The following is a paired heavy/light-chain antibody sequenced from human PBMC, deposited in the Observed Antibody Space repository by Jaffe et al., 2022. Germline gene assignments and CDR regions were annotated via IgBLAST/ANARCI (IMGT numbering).Light chain of an antibody. Sequence: EIVLTQSPGTLSLSPGERATLSCRASQSVSSGYLAWYQQKPGQPPRLLIHSVSSRPSDIPDRFSGSGSGTDFTLTISRLEPEDFAVYYCQQCEHSPWTFGQGTKVEIK. CDR1: QSVSSGY. CDR3: QQCEHSPWT. V-gene: IGKV3-20*01. CDR2: SVS. J-gene: IGKJ1*01.
Heavy chain of an antibody. Sequence: EVQLVESGGGLVRPGGSLRLSCAASGFTFTGYSMSWVRQAPGKGLEWVSYISSEGRTIYYADSVKDRFTISRDKATKSVYLQMDSLKDEDTAIYYCARGPGNTFLNHYMDVWGTGTAVTVSS. CDR1: GFTFTGYS. V-gene: IGHV3-48*02. CDR3: ARGPGNTFLNHYMDV. D-gene: IGHD3-16*01. J-gene: IGHJ6*03. CDR2: ISSEGRTI.